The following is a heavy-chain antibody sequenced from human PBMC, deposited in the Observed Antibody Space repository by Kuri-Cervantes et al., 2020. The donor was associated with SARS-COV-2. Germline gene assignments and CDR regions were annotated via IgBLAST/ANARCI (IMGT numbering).Heavy chain of an antibody. Sequence: ASVKVSCKASGYTFTSYDINWVRQATGQGLEWMGWMNPNSGNTGYAQKFQGRVTITRNTSISTAYMELSSLRSEDTAVYYCARGRKYCSSTSCYTVWYFDHWGRGTLVTVSS. CDR1: GYTFTSYD. CDR2: MNPNSGNT. D-gene: IGHD2-2*02. V-gene: IGHV1-8*03. J-gene: IGHJ2*01. CDR3: ARGRKYCSSTSCYTVWYFDH.